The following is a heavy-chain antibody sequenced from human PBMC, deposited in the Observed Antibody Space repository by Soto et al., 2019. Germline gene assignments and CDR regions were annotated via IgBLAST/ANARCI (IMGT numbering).Heavy chain of an antibody. CDR3: ARQGRVGDIVVVPAAFDY. V-gene: IGHV3-48*03. Sequence: PXGSLRLPCAAAGFTFSSYEMNWVRQVPGKGLEWVSYISSSGSTIYYADSVKGRFTISRDNAKNSLYLQMNSLRAEDTAVYYCARQGRVGDIVVVPAAFDYWGQGTLVTVSS. CDR2: ISSSGSTI. D-gene: IGHD2-2*01. CDR1: GFTFSSYE. J-gene: IGHJ4*02.